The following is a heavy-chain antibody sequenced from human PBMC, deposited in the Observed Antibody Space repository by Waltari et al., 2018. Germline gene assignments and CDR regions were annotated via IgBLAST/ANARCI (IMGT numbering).Heavy chain of an antibody. CDR1: GYTFTSYA. CDR2: INAGNGNT. J-gene: IGHJ6*02. CDR3: ARDRGLLWFGELLYYYYGMDV. Sequence: QVQLVQSGAEVKKPGASVKVSCQASGYTFTSYAMHWVRQAPGPRLEWMGWINAGNGNTKYSQKFHGRVTITRDTSASTAYMELSSLRSEDTAVYYCARDRGLLWFGELLYYYYGMDVWGQGTTVTVSS. V-gene: IGHV1-3*01. D-gene: IGHD3-10*01.